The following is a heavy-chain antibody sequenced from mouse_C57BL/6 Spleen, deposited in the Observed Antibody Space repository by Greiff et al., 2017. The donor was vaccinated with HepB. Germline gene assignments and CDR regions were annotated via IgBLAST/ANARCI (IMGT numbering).Heavy chain of an antibody. V-gene: IGHV5-6*01. CDR1: GFTFSSYG. CDR3: AILTVSGFAY. Sequence: EVKLVESGGDLVKPGGSLKLSCAASGFTFSSYGMSWVRQTPDKRLEWVATISSGGSYTYYPDSVKGRFTISRDNAKNTLYLQMSSLKSEDTAMYYCAILTVSGFAYWGQGTLVTVSA. CDR2: ISSGGSYT. D-gene: IGHD4-1*01. J-gene: IGHJ3*01.